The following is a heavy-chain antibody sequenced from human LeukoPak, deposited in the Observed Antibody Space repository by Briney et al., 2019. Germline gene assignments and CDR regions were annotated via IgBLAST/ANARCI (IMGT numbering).Heavy chain of an antibody. CDR1: GFTFSSYA. D-gene: IGHD3-10*01. Sequence: HSGGSLRPSCAASGFTFSSYAMSWVRQAPGKGLEWVSAISGSGGSTYYADSVKGRFTISRDNSKNTLYLQMNSLRAEDTAVYYCAAYYGSGRGPYYFDYWGQGTLVTVSS. J-gene: IGHJ4*02. CDR3: AAYYGSGRGPYYFDY. CDR2: ISGSGGST. V-gene: IGHV3-23*01.